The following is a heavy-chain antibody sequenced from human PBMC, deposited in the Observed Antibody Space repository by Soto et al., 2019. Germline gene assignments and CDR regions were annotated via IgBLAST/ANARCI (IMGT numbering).Heavy chain of an antibody. CDR2: ISYDGSNK. Sequence: GGSLRLSCAASGFTFSSYAMHWVRQAPGKGLEWVAVISYDGSNKYYADSVKGRFTISRDNSKNTLYLQMNSLRAEDTAVYYCARFSLQSAAGAFDIWGQGTMVTVSS. CDR1: GFTFSSYA. D-gene: IGHD6-13*01. J-gene: IGHJ3*02. V-gene: IGHV3-30-3*01. CDR3: ARFSLQSAAGAFDI.